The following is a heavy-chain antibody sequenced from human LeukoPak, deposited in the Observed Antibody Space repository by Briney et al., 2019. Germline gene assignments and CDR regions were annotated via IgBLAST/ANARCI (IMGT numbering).Heavy chain of an antibody. D-gene: IGHD2-2*01. CDR1: GGSISSGDYY. Sequence: SQTLSLTCTVSGGSISSGDYYWSWIRQPPGKGLEWIGYIYYSGSTYYNPSLKSRVTISVDTSMNQFSLKLSSVTAADTAVYYCARWKGYCSSTSCSHGFDYWGQGTLVTVSS. CDR2: IYYSGST. J-gene: IGHJ4*02. CDR3: ARWKGYCSSTSCSHGFDY. V-gene: IGHV4-30-4*01.